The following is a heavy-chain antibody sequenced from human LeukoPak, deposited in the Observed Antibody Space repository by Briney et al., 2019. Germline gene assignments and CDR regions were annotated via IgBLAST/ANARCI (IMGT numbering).Heavy chain of an antibody. CDR3: ATNPSEWERPLDYYYYMDV. J-gene: IGHJ6*03. D-gene: IGHD1-26*01. CDR2: IIPMFGIA. CDR1: GGIFNSYA. Sequence: SVTVSCKASGGIFNSYAISWVRQAPGQGVEWVGRIIPMFGIANYAQKFQGRVTITADEATSTAYMELSSLRSEDTAVYYCATNPSEWERPLDYYYYMDVWGKGTTVTVSS. V-gene: IGHV1-69*15.